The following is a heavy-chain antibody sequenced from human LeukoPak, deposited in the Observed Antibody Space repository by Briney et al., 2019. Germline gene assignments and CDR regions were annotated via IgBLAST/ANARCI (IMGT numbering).Heavy chain of an antibody. V-gene: IGHV3-30*04. CDR1: GFPFSSYA. CDR2: ISYDGSNK. Sequence: GSLRLSSAASGFPFSSYAMHWVRQAPGKGLGWVAVISYDGSNKYYADSVKGRFTISRDNSKNTLYLQMNSLRAEDTAVYYCARSIVVVPAVDDYWGQGTLVTVSS. J-gene: IGHJ4*02. D-gene: IGHD2-2*01. CDR3: ARSIVVVPAVDDY.